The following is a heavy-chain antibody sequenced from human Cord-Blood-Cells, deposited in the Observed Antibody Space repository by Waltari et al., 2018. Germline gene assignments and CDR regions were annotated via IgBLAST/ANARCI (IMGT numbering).Heavy chain of an antibody. V-gene: IGHV4-38-2*02. CDR3: ARGRVYDIVVVPAAKGAFDI. CDR2: IYHSGST. D-gene: IGHD2-2*01. CDR1: GYSISSGYY. Sequence: QVQLQESGPGLVKPSETLSLTCTVSGYSISSGYYWGWIRQPPGTGLEWIGSIYHSGSTYYNPSLKRRVTISVDTSKNQFSLKLSSVTAADTAVYYCARGRVYDIVVVPAAKGAFDIWGQGTMVTVSS. J-gene: IGHJ3*02.